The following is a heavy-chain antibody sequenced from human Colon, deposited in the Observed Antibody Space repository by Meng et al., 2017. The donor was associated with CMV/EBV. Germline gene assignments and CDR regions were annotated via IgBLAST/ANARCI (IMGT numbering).Heavy chain of an antibody. CDR1: VGSISCHY. CDR3: GRAGARGVPIDV. V-gene: IGHV4-4*07. Sequence: QESGPGLVKPSATLSPPCTVSVGSISCHYWTWIRRPAGEGLQWLGRIYSNGRIDENYSLRSRVTISVDTSKNQLSLRLTSVTAADTAVYYCGRAGARGVPIDVWGRGTLVTVS. D-gene: IGHD3-10*01. J-gene: IGHJ1*01. CDR2: IYSNGRI.